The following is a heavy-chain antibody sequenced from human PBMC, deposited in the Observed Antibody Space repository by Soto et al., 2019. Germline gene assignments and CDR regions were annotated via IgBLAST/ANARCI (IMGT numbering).Heavy chain of an antibody. J-gene: IGHJ2*01. CDR1: GGTFSSYA. CDR2: IIPIFGTA. D-gene: IGHD4-17*01. V-gene: IGHV1-69*01. Sequence: QVQLVQSGAEVKKPGSSVKVSCKASGGTFSSYAISWVRQAPGQGLEWMGGIIPIFGTANYAQKFQGRVXXXXXXXTSTAYMELSSLRSEDTAVYYCAGLTTYWYFDLWGRGTLVTVSS. CDR3: AGLTTYWYFDL.